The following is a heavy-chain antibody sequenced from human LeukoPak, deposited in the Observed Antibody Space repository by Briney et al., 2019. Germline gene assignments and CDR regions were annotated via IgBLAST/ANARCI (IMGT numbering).Heavy chain of an antibody. Sequence: SETLSLICTVSGDSITSYYWTWIRQPPGKGLEWIGYMYHSWTTSNNPSLKSRVTISVDTSKNQFSLKVRSVTAADTAVYYCARGLGWGATIFDYWGQGALVTVSS. CDR1: GDSITSYY. D-gene: IGHD1-26*01. CDR2: MYHSWTT. CDR3: ARGLGWGATIFDY. J-gene: IGHJ4*02. V-gene: IGHV4-59*01.